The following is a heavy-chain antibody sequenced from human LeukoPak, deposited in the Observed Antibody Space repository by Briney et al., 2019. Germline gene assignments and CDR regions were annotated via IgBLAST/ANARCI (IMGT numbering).Heavy chain of an antibody. Sequence: GRSLRLPCAASGFTFSSYAMHWVRQAPGKGLEWVAVISYDGSNKYYADSVKGRFTISRDNSKNTLYLQMNSLRVEDTAVYYCAKGHSRIAAASIGHWGQGTLVTVSS. J-gene: IGHJ4*02. V-gene: IGHV3-30*18. CDR2: ISYDGSNK. CDR1: GFTFSSYA. CDR3: AKGHSRIAAASIGH. D-gene: IGHD6-13*01.